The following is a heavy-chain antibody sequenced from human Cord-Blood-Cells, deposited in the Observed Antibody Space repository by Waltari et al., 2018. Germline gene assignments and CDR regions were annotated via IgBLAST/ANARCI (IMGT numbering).Heavy chain of an antibody. CDR3: AKDMNDGGNYFDY. CDR1: GFTFDDYA. CDR2: ISWNSGSI. V-gene: IGHV3-9*01. J-gene: IGHJ4*02. Sequence: EVQLVESGGGLVQPGRSLRLSCAASGFTFDDYAMHWVRQAPGKGLEWVSGISWNSGSICYADSVKVRFTISRDNAKNSLYLQMNSLRAEDTALYYCAKDMNDGGNYFDYWGQGTLVTVSS. D-gene: IGHD1-1*01.